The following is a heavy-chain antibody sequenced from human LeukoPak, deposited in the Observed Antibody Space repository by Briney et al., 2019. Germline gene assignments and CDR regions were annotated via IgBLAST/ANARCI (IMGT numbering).Heavy chain of an antibody. CDR3: ARSPLSSNGWFGDYYLDY. CDR2: IYTSGST. Sequence: SETLSLTCTVSGGSISSYYWSWIRQPAGKGLEWIGRIYTSGSTNYNPSLKSRVTMSVDTSKNQFSLKLSSVTAADTAVYYCARSPLSSNGWFGDYYLDYWGQGTLVTVSS. CDR1: GGSISSYY. V-gene: IGHV4-4*07. D-gene: IGHD3-10*01. J-gene: IGHJ4*02.